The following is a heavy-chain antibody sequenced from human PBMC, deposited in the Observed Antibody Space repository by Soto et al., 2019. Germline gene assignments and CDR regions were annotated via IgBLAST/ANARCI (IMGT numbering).Heavy chain of an antibody. V-gene: IGHV3-23*01. CDR3: ARRGLTSYYYDSSGYTNLDY. J-gene: IGHJ4*02. Sequence: GRSMRLSWAASEFTISSYAMTWVRQDPGKGLEWVSGISGSGATTSYADSVKGRFTISRDNSKNTLYLQMNSLRAEDTAVYYCARRGLTSYYYDSSGYTNLDYWGQGTLVTVSS. D-gene: IGHD3-22*01. CDR1: EFTISSYA. CDR2: ISGSGATT.